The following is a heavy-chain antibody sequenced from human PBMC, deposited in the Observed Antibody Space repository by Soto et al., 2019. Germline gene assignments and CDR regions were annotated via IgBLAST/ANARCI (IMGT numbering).Heavy chain of an antibody. J-gene: IGHJ6*02. CDR1: GYPFTHYG. CDR3: ARDQSFDRTYYYGIDV. CDR2: ISPFNGNT. Sequence: QVQLVQSGAEVKMPGASVRVSCKSSGYPFTHYGITWIRQAPGQGLEWMGWISPFNGNTNYGQTVQGRVTLTTEPSTSTVYMELRSLRSDDTAVYYCARDQSFDRTYYYGIDVWGQGTTVTVSS. V-gene: IGHV1-18*01.